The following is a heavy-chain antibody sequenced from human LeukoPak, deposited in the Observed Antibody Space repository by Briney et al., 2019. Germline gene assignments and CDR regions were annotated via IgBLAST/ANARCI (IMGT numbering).Heavy chain of an antibody. D-gene: IGHD4-23*01. CDR2: IRSKTNSYAT. Sequence: GGSLRLSCAASGFIFSDSAIQWVRQASGKGLEWVGRIRSKTNSYATGYGASVKGRFTFSRDDSKNTAYLQMNSLKIEDTAVYYCTGGNDYWGQGTLVTVSS. J-gene: IGHJ4*02. CDR1: GFIFSDSA. CDR3: TGGNDY. V-gene: IGHV3-73*01.